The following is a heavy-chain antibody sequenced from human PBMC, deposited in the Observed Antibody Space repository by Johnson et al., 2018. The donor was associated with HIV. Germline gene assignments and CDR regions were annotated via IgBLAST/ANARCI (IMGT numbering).Heavy chain of an antibody. V-gene: IGHV3-30*02. CDR1: GFTFSSYG. Sequence: VQLVESGGGVVQPGGSLRLSCAASGFTFSSYGMHWVRQAPGKGLEWVAIIWYDGPTKYYADSVKGRFTISRDNSKNTLYLQMNSLRAEDTALYYCAKDLEVGGSYDAFDIWGQGTMVTVSS. CDR2: IWYDGPTK. CDR3: AKDLEVGGSYDAFDI. J-gene: IGHJ3*02. D-gene: IGHD1-26*01.